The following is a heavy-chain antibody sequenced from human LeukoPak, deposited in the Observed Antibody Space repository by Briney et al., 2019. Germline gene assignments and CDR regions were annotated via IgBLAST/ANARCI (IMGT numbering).Heavy chain of an antibody. CDR3: ARSVEGAFDF. J-gene: IGHJ4*02. V-gene: IGHV3-48*02. CDR2: ITGSSNRI. Sequence: TGGSLRLSCAASGFTFSPYSMNWIRQAPGKGLEWVSYITGSSNRIHYADSVRGRFTISRDNAMNSLHLQMNSLRDEDTAMYYCARSVEGAFDFWGLRTLVTVSS. D-gene: IGHD6-19*01. CDR1: GFTFSPYS.